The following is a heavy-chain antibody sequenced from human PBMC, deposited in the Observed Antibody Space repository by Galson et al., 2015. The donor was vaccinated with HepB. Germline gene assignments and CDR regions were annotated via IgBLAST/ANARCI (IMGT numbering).Heavy chain of an antibody. CDR2: ISYDGSNK. V-gene: IGHV3-30-3*01. Sequence: SLRLSCAASGFTFSSYAMHWVRQAPGKGLEWVAVISYDGSNKYYADSVKGRFTISRDNSKNTLYLQMNSLRAEDTAVYYCARGMGAMVSYWGQGTLVTVSS. D-gene: IGHD5-18*01. J-gene: IGHJ4*02. CDR1: GFTFSSYA. CDR3: ARGMGAMVSY.